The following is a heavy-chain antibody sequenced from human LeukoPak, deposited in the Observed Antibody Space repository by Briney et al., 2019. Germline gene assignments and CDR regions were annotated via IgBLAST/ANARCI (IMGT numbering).Heavy chain of an antibody. CDR2: INPNSGGT. D-gene: IGHD2-15*01. CDR1: EYSFTGYY. CDR3: ARDPCSGGSCYLYHFDY. Sequence: GASVKVSCKASEYSFTGYYVHWVRQAPGQGLEWMGWINPNSGGTKYAQKFQGRVTMTRDTSISTAYMELSRLSSDDTAVYYCARDPCSGGSCYLYHFDYWGQGTLVTVSS. V-gene: IGHV1-2*02. J-gene: IGHJ4*02.